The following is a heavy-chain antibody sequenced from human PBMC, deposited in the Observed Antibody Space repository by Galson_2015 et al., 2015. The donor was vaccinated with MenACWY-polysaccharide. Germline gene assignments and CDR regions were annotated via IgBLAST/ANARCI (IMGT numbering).Heavy chain of an antibody. Sequence: SLRLSCAAPGFTFSNYHMNWVRQAPGKGLEWASYISSSSTIYYADSVKGRFTISRDNAKNSLYLQMNSLRAEDTAVYYCARVRIASRSFDYWGQGTLVTVSS. D-gene: IGHD6-13*01. CDR1: GFTFSNYH. V-gene: IGHV3-69-1*01. J-gene: IGHJ4*02. CDR3: ARVRIASRSFDY. CDR2: ISSSSTI.